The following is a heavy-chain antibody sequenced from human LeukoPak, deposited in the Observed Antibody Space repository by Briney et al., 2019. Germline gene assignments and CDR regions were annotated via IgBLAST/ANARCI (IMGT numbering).Heavy chain of an antibody. CDR3: ARGTGDYVGAFDI. Sequence: ASVEVSCKASGYTFTGYYMHWVRQAPGQGLEWMGWINPNSGGTNYAQKFQGRVTMTRDTSISTAYMELSRLRSDDTAVYYCARGTGDYVGAFDIWGQGTMVTVSS. CDR1: GYTFTGYY. CDR2: INPNSGGT. J-gene: IGHJ3*02. D-gene: IGHD4-17*01. V-gene: IGHV1-2*02.